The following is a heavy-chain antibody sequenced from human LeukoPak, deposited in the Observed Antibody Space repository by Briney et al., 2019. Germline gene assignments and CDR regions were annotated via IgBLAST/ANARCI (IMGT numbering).Heavy chain of an antibody. CDR1: GFTFGNYG. CDR2: IYSGGST. CDR3: AKGGGYEAQYYYYYLDV. Sequence: GGSLRLSCAASGFTFGNYGMSWVRQAPGKGLEWVSVIYSGGSTYYADSVKGRFTISRDNSKNTLYLQMKSLRAEDTAVYYCAKGGGYEAQYYYYYLDVWGKGTTVTISS. V-gene: IGHV3-66*01. D-gene: IGHD5-12*01. J-gene: IGHJ6*03.